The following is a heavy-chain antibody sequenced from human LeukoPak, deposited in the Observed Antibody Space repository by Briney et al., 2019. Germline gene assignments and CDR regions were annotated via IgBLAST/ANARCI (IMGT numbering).Heavy chain of an antibody. CDR2: ISNSGST. CDR3: ATTTIRLGY. J-gene: IGHJ4*02. V-gene: IGHV4-39*07. D-gene: IGHD1-26*01. CDR1: GGSISSSSHY. Sequence: SETLSLTCTVSGGSISSSSHYWGWIRQPPGKGLEWIGSISNSGSTYYNPSLKSRVTISVDTSNNQFSLKLSSVTAADTAVYYCATTTIRLGYWGQGTLVIVSS.